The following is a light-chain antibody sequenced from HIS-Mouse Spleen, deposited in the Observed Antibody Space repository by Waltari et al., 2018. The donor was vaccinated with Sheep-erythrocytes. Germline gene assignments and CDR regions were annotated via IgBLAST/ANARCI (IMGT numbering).Light chain of an antibody. CDR1: SSDVGGYNY. V-gene: IGLV2-8*01. CDR3: SSYAGSNNWV. Sequence: QSALTQPPSASGSPGQSVTISCTGTSSDVGGYNYVSWYQQPPDTAPKLMIYEVTKRPSGVPGRFSGSKSGNAASLTVSGLQAEDEADYYCSSYAGSNNWVFGGGTKLTVL. CDR2: EVT. J-gene: IGLJ3*02.